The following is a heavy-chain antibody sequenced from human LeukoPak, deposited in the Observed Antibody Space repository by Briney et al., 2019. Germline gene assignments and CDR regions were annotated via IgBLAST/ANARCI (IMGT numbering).Heavy chain of an antibody. CDR2: IYTSGST. CDR3: AREGHNWNYFDY. CDR1: GGSISSGSYY. Sequence: PSQTLSLTCTVSGGSISSGSYYWSCIRQPAGKGLECIGRIYTSGSTNYNPSLKRRVTISVDTSKNQFSLKLSSVTAADTAVYYCAREGHNWNYFDYWGQGTLVTVSS. J-gene: IGHJ4*02. D-gene: IGHD1-20*01. V-gene: IGHV4-61*02.